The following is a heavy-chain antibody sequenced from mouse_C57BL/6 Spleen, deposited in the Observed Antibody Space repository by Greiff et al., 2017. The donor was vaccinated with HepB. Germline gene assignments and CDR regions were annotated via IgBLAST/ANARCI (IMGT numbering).Heavy chain of an antibody. CDR2: IYPGGGYT. D-gene: IGHD4-1*01. CDR1: GYTFTNYW. V-gene: IGHV1-63*01. Sequence: VQLVESGAELVRPGTSVKMSCKASGYTFTNYWIGWAKQRPGHGLEWIGDIYPGGGYTNYNEKFKGKATLTADKSSSTAYMQFSSLTSEDSAIYYCARGVNWAGFAYWGQGTLVTVSA. J-gene: IGHJ3*01. CDR3: ARGVNWAGFAY.